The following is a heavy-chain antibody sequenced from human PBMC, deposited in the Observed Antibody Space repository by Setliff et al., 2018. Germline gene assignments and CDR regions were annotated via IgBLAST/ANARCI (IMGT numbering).Heavy chain of an antibody. CDR2: IIPLFETT. J-gene: IGHJ6*03. Sequence: RASVKVSCKASGGIFNSFSITWVRQAPGQGLEWMGRIIPLFETTNYVEKFQGRVTITADKSTSTAYMELSRLTSEDTAVYYCALEYSNSSPTVYYYMDVWGKGTTGTVSS. V-gene: IGHV1-69*06. CDR3: ALEYSNSSPTVYYYMDV. CDR1: GGIFNSFS. D-gene: IGHD6-6*01.